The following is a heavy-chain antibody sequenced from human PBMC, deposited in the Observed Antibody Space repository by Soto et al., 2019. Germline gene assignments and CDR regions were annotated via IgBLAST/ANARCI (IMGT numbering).Heavy chain of an antibody. V-gene: IGHV4-31*03. D-gene: IGHD2-8*02. Sequence: SETLSLTCTVSGGSIRSGGYYWSWVRQNPRKGLEWIGNIYYSGNTHYNPSLKSRLTISVDTSKNQFSLNLSSVTAADTAVYYCARDSLLAKDGNARHYFGLDLWGQGTTVTVSS. J-gene: IGHJ6*02. CDR1: GGSIRSGGYY. CDR3: ARDSLLAKDGNARHYFGLDL. CDR2: IYYSGNT.